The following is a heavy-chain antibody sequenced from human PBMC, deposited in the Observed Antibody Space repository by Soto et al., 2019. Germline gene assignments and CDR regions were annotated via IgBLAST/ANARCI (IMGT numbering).Heavy chain of an antibody. Sequence: GGSLRLSCAASGFTFSSYAMSWVRQAPGKGLEWVSAISGSGGSTYYADSVKGRFTISRDNSKNTLYLQMNSLRADDTAVYSCAKDSGGYGDYFYYFGMDVWGQGTTVTVSS. CDR1: GFTFSSYA. D-gene: IGHD4-17*01. CDR3: AKDSGGYGDYFYYFGMDV. J-gene: IGHJ6*02. V-gene: IGHV3-23*01. CDR2: ISGSGGST.